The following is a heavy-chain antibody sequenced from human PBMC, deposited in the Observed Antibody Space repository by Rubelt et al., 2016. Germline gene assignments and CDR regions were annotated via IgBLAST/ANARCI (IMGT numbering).Heavy chain of an antibody. Sequence: VRQAPGQGLEWMGGIIPIFGTANYAQKFQGRVTITADKSTSTVYMELSSLRSEDTAVYYCARDRRGYSSCWTDAFDIWGQGTMVTVSS. CDR3: ARDRRGYSSCWTDAFDI. J-gene: IGHJ3*02. D-gene: IGHD6-19*01. V-gene: IGHV1-69*06. CDR2: IIPIFGTA.